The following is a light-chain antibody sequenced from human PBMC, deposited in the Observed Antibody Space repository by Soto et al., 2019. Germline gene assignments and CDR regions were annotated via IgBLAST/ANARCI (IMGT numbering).Light chain of an antibody. CDR1: QSIGIY. CDR2: EAS. V-gene: IGKV3-11*01. CDR3: QQRSTWPLT. Sequence: EIVLTKSPATLSLSPGDRATLSCRASQSIGIYLAWYQQTPGQSPRLLIYEASNRATGVPAKFSGTGSGTDFTLTISSLDSEDFGIYYCQQRSTWPLTFGGGTRVEI. J-gene: IGKJ4*01.